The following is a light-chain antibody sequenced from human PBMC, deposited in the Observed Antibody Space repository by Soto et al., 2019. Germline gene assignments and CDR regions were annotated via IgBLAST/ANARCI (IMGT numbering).Light chain of an antibody. CDR3: QQYGSSPLT. CDR1: QSISNN. Sequence: ETVMTQSPATLSVSPGERATLSCRASQSISNNLAWYQQKPGQSPRLIMFRTSTRATGVPARFSGSGSGTEFNITISRLEPEDFAVYYCQQYGSSPLTFGGGTKVDIK. V-gene: IGKV3-15*01. CDR2: RTS. J-gene: IGKJ4*01.